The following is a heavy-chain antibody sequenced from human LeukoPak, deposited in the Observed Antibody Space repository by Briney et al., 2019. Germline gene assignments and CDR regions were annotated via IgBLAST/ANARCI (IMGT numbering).Heavy chain of an antibody. CDR1: GFTFSSRDW. Sequence: QPGGSLRLSCVASGFTFSSRDWMTWVRQAPGKGLEWVANIKQDGSEKNYVDSVKGRFTISRDNAKNSVDLQMNSLRAEDTAVYYCARGVVGATGGAFDIWGQGTMVTVSS. V-gene: IGHV3-7*01. D-gene: IGHD1-26*01. CDR2: IKQDGSEK. J-gene: IGHJ3*02. CDR3: ARGVVGATGGAFDI.